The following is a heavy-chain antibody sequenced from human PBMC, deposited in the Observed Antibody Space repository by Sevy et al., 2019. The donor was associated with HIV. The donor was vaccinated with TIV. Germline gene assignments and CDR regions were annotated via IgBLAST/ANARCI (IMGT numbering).Heavy chain of an antibody. CDR2: ISSSSSTI. V-gene: IGHV3-48*02. CDR3: ARERDSSGGDFDY. Sequence: GGSLRLSCAATGFTFSSYSMNWVRQAPGKGLEWVSYISSSSSTIYYADSVKGRFTISRDNAKNSLYLQMNSLRDEDTAVYYCARERDSSGGDFDYWGQGTLVTVSS. J-gene: IGHJ4*02. D-gene: IGHD3-22*01. CDR1: GFTFSSYS.